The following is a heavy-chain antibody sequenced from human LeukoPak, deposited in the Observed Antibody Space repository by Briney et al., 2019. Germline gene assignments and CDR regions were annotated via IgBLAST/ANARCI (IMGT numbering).Heavy chain of an antibody. V-gene: IGHV4-39*01. CDR2: IYYSGGT. CDR1: GGSISSSSYY. Sequence: SETLSLTCTVSGGSISSSSYYWGWIRQPPGKGLEWIGSIYYSGGTYYNPSLESRLTISVDTSKNQFSLKLSSVTAADTAVYYCARGSPYQHWGQGTLVTVSS. D-gene: IGHD2-2*01. CDR3: ARGSPYQH. J-gene: IGHJ4*02.